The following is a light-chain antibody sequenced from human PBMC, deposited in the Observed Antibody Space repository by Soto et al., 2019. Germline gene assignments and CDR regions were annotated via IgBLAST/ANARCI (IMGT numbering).Light chain of an antibody. J-gene: IGLJ2*01. CDR2: SNN. Sequence: QSVLTQPPSASGTPGQRVTISCSGGTFNIGSNTVNWYQQFPGTAPKLLIYSNNQRPSGVPDRFSGSKSGTSASLAISGLQSEDEADYYCATWDDSLNGRVFGGGTKLTVL. CDR1: TFNIGSNT. V-gene: IGLV1-44*01. CDR3: ATWDDSLNGRV.